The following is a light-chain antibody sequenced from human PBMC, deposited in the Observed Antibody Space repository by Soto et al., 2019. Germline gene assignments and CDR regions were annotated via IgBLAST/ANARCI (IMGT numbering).Light chain of an antibody. CDR3: CSYAGSYV. V-gene: IGLV2-11*01. CDR2: DVS. J-gene: IGLJ1*01. CDR1: SSDFGGYNY. Sequence: QSALTQPRSVSGSPGQSVTMSCTGTSSDFGGYNYVSWYQQHPGKAPKLMIYDVSKRPSGVPDRFSGSKSGNTASLTISGLQAEDEADYYCCSYAGSYVFGTGTKVTV.